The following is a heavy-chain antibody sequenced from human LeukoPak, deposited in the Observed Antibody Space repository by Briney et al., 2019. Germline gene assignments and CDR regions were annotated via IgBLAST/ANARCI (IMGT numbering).Heavy chain of an antibody. CDR3: AKRVVVGATSPYSDFQD. J-gene: IGHJ1*01. CDR2: IYSGGST. V-gene: IGHV3-53*01. CDR1: GFTVSSNY. Sequence: GGSLRLSCAASGFTVSSNYMSWVRQAPGKGLEWVSVIYSGGSTYYADSVKGRFTISRDNSKNTLYLQMNSLRAEDTALYYCAKRVVVGATSPYSDFQDWGQGTLVTVSS. D-gene: IGHD1-26*01.